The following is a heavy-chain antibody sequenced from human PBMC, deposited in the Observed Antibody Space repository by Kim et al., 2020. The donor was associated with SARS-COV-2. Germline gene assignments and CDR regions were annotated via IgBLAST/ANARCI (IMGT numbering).Heavy chain of an antibody. CDR1: GGSISSGGYY. CDR3: AREVVVVIQYYYYYYGMDV. CDR2: IYYSGST. V-gene: IGHV4-31*03. J-gene: IGHJ6*02. Sequence: SETLSLTCTVSGGSISSGGYYWSWIRQHPGKGLEWIGYIYYSGSTYYNPSLKSRVTISVDTSKNQFSLKLSSVTAADTAVYYCAREVVVVIQYYYYYYGMDVWGQGTTVTVSS. D-gene: IGHD3-22*01.